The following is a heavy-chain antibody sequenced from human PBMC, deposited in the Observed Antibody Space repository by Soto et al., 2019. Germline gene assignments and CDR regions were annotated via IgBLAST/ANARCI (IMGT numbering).Heavy chain of an antibody. CDR1: GGSISSGGYS. V-gene: IGHV4-30-2*01. CDR3: ARGSVPGPMYYDFWSGYAGNWFDP. J-gene: IGHJ5*02. Sequence: SETLSLTCTVSGGSISSGGYSWSWIRQPPGKGLEWIGYIYHSGSTHSNPSLGSRVTIAGDRSKNQFSQKLSAVTAADTAVYCWARGSVPGPMYYDFWSGYAGNWFDPCGQGTRVTVAS. CDR2: IYHSGST. D-gene: IGHD3-3*01.